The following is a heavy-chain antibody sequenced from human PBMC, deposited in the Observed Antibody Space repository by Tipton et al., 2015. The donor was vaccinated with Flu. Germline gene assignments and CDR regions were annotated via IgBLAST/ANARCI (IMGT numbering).Heavy chain of an antibody. CDR1: GGSINAYY. J-gene: IGHJ6*02. CDR3: ARDGGYCSGANCYAYEYYGMDV. V-gene: IGHV4-59*01. D-gene: IGHD2-15*01. CDR2: IYYSGST. Sequence: TLSLTCIVSGGSINAYYWSWIRQPPGKGLEWIGYIYYSGSTKYNPSLKSRVTISVDTSTNQFSLTLTSVTAADTAVYYCARDGGYCSGANCYAYEYYGMDVWGQGTTVTVSS.